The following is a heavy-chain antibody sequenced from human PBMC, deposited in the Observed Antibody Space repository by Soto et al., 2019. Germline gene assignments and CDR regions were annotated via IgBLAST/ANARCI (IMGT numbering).Heavy chain of an antibody. CDR1: GGSISSGGYY. Sequence: QVQLQESGPGLVKPSQTLSLTCTVSGGSISSGGYYWSWIRQHPGKGLEWIGYIYYSGSTYYNPSLNSRVTISVDTSKNQFSLKLSSVTAADTAVYYCARSAIVVVTAYFDYWGQGTLVTVSS. CDR3: ARSAIVVVTAYFDY. CDR2: IYYSGST. V-gene: IGHV4-31*03. J-gene: IGHJ4*02. D-gene: IGHD2-21*02.